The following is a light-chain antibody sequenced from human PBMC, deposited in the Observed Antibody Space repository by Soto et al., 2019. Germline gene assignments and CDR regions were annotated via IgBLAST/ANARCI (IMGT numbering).Light chain of an antibody. CDR1: SSDVGSYNL. CDR2: EVS. CDR3: CSYAGSSTFVV. V-gene: IGLV2-23*02. Sequence: QSALTQPASVSGSPGQSITISCTGTSSDVGSYNLVSWYQQHPGKAPKLMIYEVSKRPSGVSNRFSGSKSGNSASLTISGLHAGDEADYYCCSYAGSSTFVVFGRGATVTVL. J-gene: IGLJ2*01.